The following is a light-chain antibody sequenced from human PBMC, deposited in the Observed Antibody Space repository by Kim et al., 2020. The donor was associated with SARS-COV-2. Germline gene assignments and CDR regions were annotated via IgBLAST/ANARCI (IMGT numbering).Light chain of an antibody. J-gene: IGKJ4*01. CDR2: DAS. CDR1: QSINID. Sequence: PGERATLACRASQSINIDVAWYQQKLGWAPRLLIYDASKRVSGVPARFSGSGSGVDFALTINGLEPEDFAVYYCQQQATWLPALTFGEGTKVDIK. CDR3: QQQATWLPALT. V-gene: IGKV3-11*01.